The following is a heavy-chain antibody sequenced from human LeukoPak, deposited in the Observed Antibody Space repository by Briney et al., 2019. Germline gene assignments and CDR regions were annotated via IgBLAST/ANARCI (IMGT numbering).Heavy chain of an antibody. Sequence: SETLSLTCTVSGGSISDYYWSWIRQPAGKGLEWIGHIYTGGNTDYNPSLESRVTMSVDTSKNQFSLKLSSVTAADTAVYYCARDGYSSSWKAFDIWGQGTMVTVSS. D-gene: IGHD6-13*01. CDR2: IYTGGNT. CDR1: GGSISDYY. CDR3: ARDGYSSSWKAFDI. V-gene: IGHV4-4*07. J-gene: IGHJ3*02.